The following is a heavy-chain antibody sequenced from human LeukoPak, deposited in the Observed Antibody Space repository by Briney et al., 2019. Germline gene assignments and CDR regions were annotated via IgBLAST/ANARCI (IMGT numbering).Heavy chain of an antibody. CDR1: GGSISSGDYY. CDR3: ARGRGVVVPAAINWFDP. V-gene: IGHV4-30-4*01. D-gene: IGHD2-2*01. Sequence: SETLSLTCTVSGGSISSGDYYWRWIRQPPGKGLEWIGYIYYSGSTYYNPSLKSRVTISVDTSKNQFSLKLSSVTAADTAVYYCARGRGVVVPAAINWFDPWGQGTLVTVSS. J-gene: IGHJ5*02. CDR2: IYYSGST.